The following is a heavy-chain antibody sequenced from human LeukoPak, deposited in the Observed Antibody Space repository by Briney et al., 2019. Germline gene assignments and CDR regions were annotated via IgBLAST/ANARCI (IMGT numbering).Heavy chain of an antibody. CDR2: INRSGRT. CDR1: GFTFSTYD. D-gene: IGHD2-2*03. Sequence: GGTLRLSCAASGFTFSTYDMQWVRQAPGKGLEWVSGINRSGRTYYTDSVKGRFTISRDNSKNTLYLQMNSLRAEDTAVYYCAKGGYFAFETWGQGTMVAVSS. CDR3: AKGGYFAFET. V-gene: IGHV3-23*01. J-gene: IGHJ3*02.